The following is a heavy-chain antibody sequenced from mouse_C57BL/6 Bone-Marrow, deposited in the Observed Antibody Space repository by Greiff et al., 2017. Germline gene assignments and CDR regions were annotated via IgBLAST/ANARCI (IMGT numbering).Heavy chain of an antibody. CDR3: ARDEYDWAMDY. J-gene: IGHJ4*01. CDR2: INPSTGGT. D-gene: IGHD2-4*01. V-gene: IGHV1-42*01. Sequence: EVKLMESGPELVKPGASVKISCKASGYSFTGYYMNWVKQSPEKSLEWIGEINPSTGGTTYNQKFKAKATLTVDKSSSTAYMQLKSLTSEDSAVYYCARDEYDWAMDYWGQGTSVTVSS. CDR1: GYSFTGYY.